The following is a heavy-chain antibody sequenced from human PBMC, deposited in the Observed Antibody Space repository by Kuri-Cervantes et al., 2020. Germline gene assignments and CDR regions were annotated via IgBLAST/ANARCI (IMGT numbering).Heavy chain of an antibody. Sequence: GESLKISCAASGVTVSNAWMSWVRQAPGKGLEWVGRIKSKTDGGTTDYAAPVKGRFTISRDDSKNTLYLQMNSLKTEDTAVYYCTTEVVVLELLAWGGGEENWFDPWGQGTLVTVSS. CDR3: TTEVVVLELLAWGGGEENWFDP. CDR2: IKSKTDGGTT. J-gene: IGHJ5*02. CDR1: GVTVSNAW. V-gene: IGHV3-15*01. D-gene: IGHD1-26*01.